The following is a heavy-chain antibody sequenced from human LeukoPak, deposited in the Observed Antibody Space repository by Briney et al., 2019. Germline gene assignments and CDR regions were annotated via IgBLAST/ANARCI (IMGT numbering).Heavy chain of an antibody. J-gene: IGHJ5*02. CDR1: GYTFTSYA. CDR3: ARDATLGYCSSTSCYEEDWFDP. V-gene: IGHV1-3*01. Sequence: ASVTVSCTASGYTFTSYAMHWVRQAPGQRLEWMGWINAGNGNTKYSQKFQGRVTITRDTSASTAYMELSSLRSEDTAVYYCARDATLGYCSSTSCYEEDWFDPWGQGTLVTVSS. CDR2: INAGNGNT. D-gene: IGHD2-2*01.